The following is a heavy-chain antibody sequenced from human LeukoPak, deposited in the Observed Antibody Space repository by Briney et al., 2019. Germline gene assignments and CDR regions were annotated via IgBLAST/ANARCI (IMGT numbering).Heavy chain of an antibody. V-gene: IGHV3-30*18. Sequence: PGGSLRLSCAASGFTFSDYNMHWVRQAPGKGLEWVAVISYDGSNKYYADSVKGRFTISRDNSKNTLYLQMNSLTDEDTAVYYCAKDRSIDLDFDYWGQGTLVTVSS. CDR2: ISYDGSNK. D-gene: IGHD2-21*01. J-gene: IGHJ4*02. CDR3: AKDRSIDLDFDY. CDR1: GFTFSDYN.